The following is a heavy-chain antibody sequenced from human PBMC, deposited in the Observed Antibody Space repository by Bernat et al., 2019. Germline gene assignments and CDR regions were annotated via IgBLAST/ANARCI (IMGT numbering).Heavy chain of an antibody. CDR3: ARSVRDDSSGLFGY. D-gene: IGHD3-22*01. CDR1: GGTFSSYT. V-gene: IGHV1-69*02. Sequence: QVQLVQSGAEVKKPGSSVKVSCKASGGTFSSYTISWVRQAPGQGLEWMGRIIPILGIANYAQKFQRRLTITADKSTSTAYMELSSLRSEDTAVYYCARSVRDDSSGLFGYWGQGTLVTVSS. CDR2: IIPILGIA. J-gene: IGHJ4*02.